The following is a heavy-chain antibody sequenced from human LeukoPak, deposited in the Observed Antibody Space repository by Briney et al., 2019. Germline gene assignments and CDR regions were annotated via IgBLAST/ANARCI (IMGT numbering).Heavy chain of an antibody. J-gene: IGHJ4*02. V-gene: IGHV3-30*01. Sequence: GGSLRLSCAASGFTFSSYAMHWVRQASGKGLEWVAVISYDGSNKYYADSVKGRFTISRDNSKNTLYLQMNSLRAEDTAVYYCARSPSSGSYWVYWGQGTLVTVSS. CDR1: GFTFSSYA. D-gene: IGHD1-26*01. CDR3: ARSPSSGSYWVY. CDR2: ISYDGSNK.